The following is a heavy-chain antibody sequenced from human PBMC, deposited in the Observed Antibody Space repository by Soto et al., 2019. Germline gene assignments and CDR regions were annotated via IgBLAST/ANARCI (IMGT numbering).Heavy chain of an antibody. Sequence: PGGSLRLSCAASGFTFSSYAMSWVRQAPGKGLEWVSAISGSGGSTYYADSVKGRFTISRDNSKNTLYLQMNSLRSEDTAVYYCAAGGDNVQYYYAMDVWGQGTTVTVSS. CDR2: ISGSGGST. CDR1: GFTFSSYA. CDR3: AAGGDNVQYYYAMDV. D-gene: IGHD1-1*01. J-gene: IGHJ6*02. V-gene: IGHV3-23*01.